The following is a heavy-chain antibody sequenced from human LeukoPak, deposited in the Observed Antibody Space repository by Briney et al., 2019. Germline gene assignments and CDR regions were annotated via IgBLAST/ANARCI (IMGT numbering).Heavy chain of an antibody. J-gene: IGHJ4*02. V-gene: IGHV3-21*01. CDR1: AFTFRTYS. D-gene: IGHD3-16*02. Sequence: GGSLRLSCVASAFTFRTYSMHWVRQAPGKGLEWVSSISGSTSYIYYADSVRGRFTISRDNAKNSLYLQMNSLRPEDTAVYYCARGSDFVWGSYRPYFDYWGQGTLVTLSS. CDR2: ISGSTSYI. CDR3: ARGSDFVWGSYRPYFDY.